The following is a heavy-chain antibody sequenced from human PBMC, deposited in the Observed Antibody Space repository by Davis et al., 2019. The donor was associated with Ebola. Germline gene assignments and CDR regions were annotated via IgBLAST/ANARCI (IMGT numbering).Heavy chain of an antibody. CDR3: TRVVVVVAATGYFDY. D-gene: IGHD2-15*01. CDR1: GFTFGDYA. CDR2: IRSKAYGGTT. Sequence: GESLKISCTASGFTFGDYAMSWVRQAPGKGLEWVGFIRSKAYGGTTEYAASVKGRFTISRDDCKSIAYLQMNSLKTEDTAVYYCTRVVVVVAATGYFDYWGQGTLVTVSS. J-gene: IGHJ4*02. V-gene: IGHV3-49*04.